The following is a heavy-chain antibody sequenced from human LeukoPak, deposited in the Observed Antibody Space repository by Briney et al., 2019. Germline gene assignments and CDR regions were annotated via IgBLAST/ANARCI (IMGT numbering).Heavy chain of an antibody. V-gene: IGHV4-59*01. D-gene: IGHD3-22*01. J-gene: IGHJ4*02. Sequence: PSETISLTSSVSGVSMTNDRWTWIRQPPGKVLEWIGYMSDSGQTNYNPSLRSRATVSVDTSKSQCSLRLTSVTSADTAVYYCARITGYFDSGGSYYWGFFDYWGQGSLVTVSS. CDR1: GVSMTNDR. CDR2: MSDSGQT. CDR3: ARITGYFDSGGSYYWGFFDY.